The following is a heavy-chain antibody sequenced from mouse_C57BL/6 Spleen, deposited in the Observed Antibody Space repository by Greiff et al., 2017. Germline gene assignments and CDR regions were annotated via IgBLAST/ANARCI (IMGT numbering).Heavy chain of an antibody. D-gene: IGHD1-1*01. CDR1: GYTFTDYN. V-gene: IGHV1-22*01. Sequence: EVQLQQSGPELVKPGASVKMSCKASGYTFTDYNMHWVKQSNGKSLEWIGYLNPNNGGTSYNQKFKGKATLTVNKSSSTAYMELRSLTSEDSAVYYCARSGYGSSSYAMDYWGQGTSVTVSS. J-gene: IGHJ4*01. CDR3: ARSGYGSSSYAMDY. CDR2: LNPNNGGT.